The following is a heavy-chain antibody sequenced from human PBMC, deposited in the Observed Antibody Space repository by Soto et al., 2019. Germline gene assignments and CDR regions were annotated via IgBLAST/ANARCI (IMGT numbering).Heavy chain of an antibody. D-gene: IGHD6-13*01. J-gene: IGHJ3*02. Sequence: GGSLRLSCAASGFTFSSYAMHWVRQAPGKGLEWVAVISYDGSNKYYADSVKGRFTISRDNSKNTLYLQMNSLRAEDTAVYYCAREESSSWYDAFDIWGQGTMVTVSS. CDR2: ISYDGSNK. CDR1: GFTFSSYA. V-gene: IGHV3-30-3*01. CDR3: AREESSSWYDAFDI.